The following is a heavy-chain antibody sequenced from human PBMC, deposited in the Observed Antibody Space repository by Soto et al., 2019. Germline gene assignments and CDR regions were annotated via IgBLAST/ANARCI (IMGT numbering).Heavy chain of an antibody. D-gene: IGHD3-22*01. V-gene: IGHV3-23*01. CDR1: GFTFRSYA. CDR3: ARGFYYDSAGYHPFDY. Sequence: PGGSLRLSCAASGFTFRSYALAWVRQPPGKGLEWVSTINDSGGTTYYADSVRGRFTVSRDNSKNTLYLQLSSLRADDTAVYYCARGFYYDSAGYHPFDYWGQGTLVTVYS. CDR2: INDSGGTT. J-gene: IGHJ4*02.